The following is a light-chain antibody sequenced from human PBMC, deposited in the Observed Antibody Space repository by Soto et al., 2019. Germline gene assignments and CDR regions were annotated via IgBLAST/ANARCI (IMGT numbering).Light chain of an antibody. J-gene: IGKJ4*01. CDR2: EAS. Sequence: DIQMTQSPSTLSASIGDRVTITCRASQRISTWVAWYQQKPGKAPKLLISEASILQSGVPSRFSGSGSGTEFTLTLSRLQPDDFGNYYCQQYSSHSLTFGGGTKVEIK. CDR3: QQYSSHSLT. CDR1: QRISTW. V-gene: IGKV1-5*01.